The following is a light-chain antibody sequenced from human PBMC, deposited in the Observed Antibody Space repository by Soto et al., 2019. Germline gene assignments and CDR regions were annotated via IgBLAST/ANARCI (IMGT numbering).Light chain of an antibody. V-gene: IGKV1-9*01. J-gene: IGKJ5*01. Sequence: IRLTHSPSSLSASVGDRVTITSRASQGISTYLAWYQEEPGKAPKLLIYAASSLQSGVPSRFSGSGSGTDFTLTISSLQPEDFATYYCQQLNSFPITFGQGTRLEIK. CDR1: QGISTY. CDR2: AAS. CDR3: QQLNSFPIT.